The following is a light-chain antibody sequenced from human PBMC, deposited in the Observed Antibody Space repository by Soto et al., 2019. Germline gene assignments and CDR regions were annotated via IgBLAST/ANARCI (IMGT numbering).Light chain of an antibody. J-gene: IGKJ1*01. V-gene: IGKV3-20*01. CDR3: QQYGSSGT. Sequence: EIVLTQYPGTLSLSPGERATLSCGASQSVSNNYLAWYKQKPGQAPRLLIYGASNRATGIPDRLGGSGSGTEFTLPISRMQPEDFAVYYCQQYGSSGTFGQGTKVDIK. CDR1: QSVSNNY. CDR2: GAS.